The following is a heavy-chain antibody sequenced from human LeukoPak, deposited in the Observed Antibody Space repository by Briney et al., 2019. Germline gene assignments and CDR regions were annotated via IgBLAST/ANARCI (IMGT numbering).Heavy chain of an antibody. J-gene: IGHJ4*02. V-gene: IGHV1-2*02. CDR1: GYTFTGYY. Sequence: ASVKVSCKASGYTFTGYYMHWVRQAPGQGLEWMGWINPNSGGTNYAQKFQGRVTMTRDTSISTAYMELSRLRPDDTAVYYCAKRGGGGITGGFDYWGQGTLVTVSS. CDR3: AKRGGGGITGGFDY. CDR2: INPNSGGT. D-gene: IGHD3-10*01.